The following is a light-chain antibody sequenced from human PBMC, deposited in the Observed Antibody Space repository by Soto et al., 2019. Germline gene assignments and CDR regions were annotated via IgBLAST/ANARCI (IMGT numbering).Light chain of an antibody. CDR3: TSYAGDIIRFV. V-gene: IGLV2-14*01. CDR1: SSDVGAYKY. CDR2: EVS. Sequence: QSALTQPASVSGSPGQSVTISCTGTSSDVGAYKYVSWYQQHPGKAPKLMIYEVSNRPSGVSNRFSGSKSGNTASLTISGLQADDEADYYCTSYAGDIIRFVFGTGTKLTVL. J-gene: IGLJ1*01.